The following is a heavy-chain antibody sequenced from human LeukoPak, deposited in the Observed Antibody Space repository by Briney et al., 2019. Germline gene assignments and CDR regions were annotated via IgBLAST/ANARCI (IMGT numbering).Heavy chain of an antibody. V-gene: IGHV3-33*06. Sequence: GGSLRLSCAASGFTFSSYGMHWVRQAPGKGLEWVAVIWYDGSNKYYADSVKGRFTISRDNSKHTLYLQMDSLRAEDTAVYYCAKDGDYYDSSGYPFPFDYWGQGTLVTVSS. J-gene: IGHJ4*02. CDR2: IWYDGSNK. CDR3: AKDGDYYDSSGYPFPFDY. CDR1: GFTFSSYG. D-gene: IGHD3-22*01.